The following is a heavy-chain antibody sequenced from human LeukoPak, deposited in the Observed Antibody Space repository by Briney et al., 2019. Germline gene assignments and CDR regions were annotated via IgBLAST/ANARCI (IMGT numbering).Heavy chain of an antibody. CDR3: AALLWFGELSP. V-gene: IGHV1-2*02. Sequence: ASVKVSCKSSGYTFSGYYMHWVRQAPGQGLEWMGLINPNSGGTNYAQKFQGRVTMTRDTSISTAYMELNSLRSDDTAVYYCAALLWFGELSPWGQGTLVTVSS. J-gene: IGHJ5*02. CDR1: GYTFSGYY. CDR2: INPNSGGT. D-gene: IGHD3-10*01.